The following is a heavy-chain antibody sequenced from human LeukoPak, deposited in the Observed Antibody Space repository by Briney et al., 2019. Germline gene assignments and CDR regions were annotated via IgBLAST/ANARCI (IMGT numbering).Heavy chain of an antibody. CDR3: ARDWFHDSSGYRFDY. Sequence: PSETLSLTCTVSGGSISSSSYYWGWIRQPPGKGLEWIGSIYYSGSTYYNPSLKSRVTMSVDTSKNQFSLKLSSVTAADTAVYYCARDWFHDSSGYRFDYWGQGTLVTVSS. D-gene: IGHD3-22*01. CDR2: IYYSGST. CDR1: GGSISSSSYY. V-gene: IGHV4-39*07. J-gene: IGHJ4*02.